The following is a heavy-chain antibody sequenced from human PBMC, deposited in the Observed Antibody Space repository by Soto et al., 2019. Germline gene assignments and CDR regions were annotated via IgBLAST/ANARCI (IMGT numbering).Heavy chain of an antibody. CDR1: GGSISSYY. D-gene: IGHD6-19*01. Sequence: PSETLSLTCTVSGGSISSYYWSWIRQPPGKGLEWIGYIYYSGSTNYNPSLKSRVTISVDTSKNQFSLKLSSVTAADTAVYYCARAKWLEDYFDYWGQGTLVTVSS. CDR2: IYYSGST. J-gene: IGHJ4*02. V-gene: IGHV4-59*12. CDR3: ARAKWLEDYFDY.